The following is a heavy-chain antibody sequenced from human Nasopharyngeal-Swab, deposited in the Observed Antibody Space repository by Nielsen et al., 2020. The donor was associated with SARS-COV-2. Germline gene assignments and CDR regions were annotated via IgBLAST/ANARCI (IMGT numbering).Heavy chain of an antibody. J-gene: IGHJ5*02. CDR3: ARESISTRHSGWFDP. CDR2: IKQDGSEK. D-gene: IGHD6-6*01. Sequence: GGSLRLSCAASGFTFSSYWMSWVRQAPGKGLEWVANIKQDGSEKYYVDSVKGRFTISRDNAESSLYLEMNSLRVEDTAVYFCARESISTRHSGWFDPWGQGTLVTVS. V-gene: IGHV3-7*01. CDR1: GFTFSSYW.